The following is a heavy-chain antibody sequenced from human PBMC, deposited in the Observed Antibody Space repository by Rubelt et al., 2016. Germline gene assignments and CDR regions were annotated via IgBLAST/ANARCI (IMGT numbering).Heavy chain of an antibody. CDR3: ARWDIVVVPAAHAYNWFDP. CDR2: INPDSGDT. D-gene: IGHD2-2*01. V-gene: IGHV1-2*02. J-gene: IGHJ5*02. Sequence: MHWVRQAPGQGLEWMGWINPDSGDTNYAQSFQGRVTMTRDTSISTAYMELSRLRSDDTAVYYCARWDIVVVPAAHAYNWFDPWGQGTLVTVSS.